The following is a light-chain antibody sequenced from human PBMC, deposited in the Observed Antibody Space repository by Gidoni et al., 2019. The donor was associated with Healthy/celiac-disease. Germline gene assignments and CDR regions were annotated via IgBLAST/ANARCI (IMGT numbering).Light chain of an antibody. CDR2: YAA. CDR3: QQHSNWPLLT. CDR1: QSVSSC. Sequence: EIVLTQSPATLSLSPGERATLSCRASQSVSSCLSWYHQKHPHAPRLLIYYAANRATASTARFSGSGCGTDFTPTISSREPEDVAVYYCQQHSNWPLLTFGGGTKVEIK. V-gene: IGKV3-11*01. J-gene: IGKJ4*01.